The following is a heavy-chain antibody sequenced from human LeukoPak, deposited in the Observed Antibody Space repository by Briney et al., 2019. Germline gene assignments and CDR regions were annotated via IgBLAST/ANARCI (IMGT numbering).Heavy chain of an antibody. CDR2: ISAYNGNT. J-gene: IGHJ1*01. CDR3: ARAPSGYYQENRWSAEYFQH. V-gene: IGHV1-18*01. Sequence: ASVKVSCKASGYTFTSYGISWVRQAPGQGLEWMGWISAYNGNTNYAQKLQGRVTMTTDTSTSTVYMELRSLRSDDTAVYYCARAPSGYYQENRWSAEYFQHWGQGTLVTVSS. CDR1: GYTFTSYG. D-gene: IGHD3-22*01.